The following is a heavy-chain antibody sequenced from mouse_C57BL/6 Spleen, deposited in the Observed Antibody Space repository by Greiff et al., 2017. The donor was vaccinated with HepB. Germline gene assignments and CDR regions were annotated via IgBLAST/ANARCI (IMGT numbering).Heavy chain of an antibody. CDR3: ARDEYGDWYFDV. J-gene: IGHJ1*03. Sequence: EVQRVESGGGLVQSGRSLRLSCATSGFTFSDFYMEWVRQAPGKGLEWIAASRNKANDYTTEYSASVKGRFIVSRDTSQSILYLQMNALRAEDTAIYYCARDEYGDWYFDVWGTGTTVTVSS. V-gene: IGHV7-1*01. D-gene: IGHD1-1*01. CDR2: SRNKANDYTT. CDR1: GFTFSDFY.